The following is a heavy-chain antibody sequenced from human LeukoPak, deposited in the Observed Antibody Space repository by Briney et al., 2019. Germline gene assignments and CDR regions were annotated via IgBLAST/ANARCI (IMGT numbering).Heavy chain of an antibody. CDR3: ARAVIVPVARGFDY. CDR1: GGSISSGGYY. Sequence: SQTLSLTCTVSGGSISSGGYYWSWIRQQPGKGLEWIGYIYYSGSTYNNPSLKSRVTISVDTSKNQFSLKLSSVTAADTAVYYCARAVIVPVARGFDYWGQGTLVTVSS. V-gene: IGHV4-30-4*08. J-gene: IGHJ4*02. CDR2: IYYSGST. D-gene: IGHD2-2*01.